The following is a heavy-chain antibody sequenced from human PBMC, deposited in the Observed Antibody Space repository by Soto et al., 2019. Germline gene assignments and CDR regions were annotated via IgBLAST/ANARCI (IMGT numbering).Heavy chain of an antibody. CDR2: IFFTGST. CDR1: GGTISSGGYY. V-gene: IGHV4-31*03. Sequence: SETLSLTCTVSGGTISSGGYYWSWIRQFPGKGLEWIGFIFFTGSTSYNPSLKSRITMSIDTSKNQFSLKLSSVTAADTAVFYCALVYTVNPVGTFHYCAQGALDSVSS. CDR3: ALVYTVNPVGTFHY. J-gene: IGHJ1*01. D-gene: IGHD6-13*01.